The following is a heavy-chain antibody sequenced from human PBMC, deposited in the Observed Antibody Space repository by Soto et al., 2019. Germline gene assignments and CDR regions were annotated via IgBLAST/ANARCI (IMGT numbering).Heavy chain of an antibody. V-gene: IGHV4-31*03. Sequence: SETLSLTCTVSGGSIRSGAYYWSWIRQHTGKGLEWIGYIHSSGSTYYNPSLKSRVTISVDTSKNQFSLKVSSVTAADTAVYYCAREDYSRYDSIQMDYWGQGTLVTVSS. CDR1: GGSIRSGAYY. CDR2: IHSSGST. CDR3: AREDYSRYDSIQMDY. D-gene: IGHD3-22*01. J-gene: IGHJ4*02.